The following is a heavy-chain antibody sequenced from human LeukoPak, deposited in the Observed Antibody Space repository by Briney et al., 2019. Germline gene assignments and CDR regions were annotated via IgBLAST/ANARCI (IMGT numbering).Heavy chain of an antibody. J-gene: IGHJ3*02. CDR3: AKDMEVEYSPRGGSAFDI. V-gene: IGHV3-9*01. D-gene: IGHD5-18*01. CDR1: GFTFDDYA. Sequence: PGRSLRLSCAASGFTFDDYAMHWVRQAPGKGLEWVSGISWNSGSIGYADSVKGRFTISRDNAKNSLYLQMNSLRAEDTALYYCAKDMEVEYSPRGGSAFDIWGQGTMVTVSS. CDR2: ISWNSGSI.